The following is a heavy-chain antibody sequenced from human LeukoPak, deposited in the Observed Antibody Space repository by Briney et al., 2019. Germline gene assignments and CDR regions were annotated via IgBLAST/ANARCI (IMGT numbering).Heavy chain of an antibody. CDR2: IIPIFGTA. CDR1: GGTFSSYA. Sequence: SVKVSCKASGGTFSSYAISWVRQAPGQGLEWMGGIIPIFGTASYAQKFQGRVTITADESTSTAYMELSSLRSEDTAVYYCARGYTDPSYDFWSGSYYYYGMDVWGQGPTVTVSS. CDR3: ARGYTDPSYDFWSGSYYYYGMDV. V-gene: IGHV1-69*13. D-gene: IGHD3-3*01. J-gene: IGHJ6*02.